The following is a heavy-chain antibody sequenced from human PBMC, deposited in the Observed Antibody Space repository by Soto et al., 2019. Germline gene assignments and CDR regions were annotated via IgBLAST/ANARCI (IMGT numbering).Heavy chain of an antibody. CDR1: GFTFSSYW. J-gene: IGHJ4*02. CDR3: ARIDFYYGSGSDPKFDY. CDR2: MNSDGSST. D-gene: IGHD3-10*01. V-gene: IGHV3-74*01. Sequence: GGSLRLSCAASGFTFSSYWMHWVRQAPGKGLVWVSRMNSDGSSTSYADSVKGRFTISRDNAKNTLYLQMNSLRAEDTAVYYCARIDFYYGSGSDPKFDYWGQGTLVTVSS.